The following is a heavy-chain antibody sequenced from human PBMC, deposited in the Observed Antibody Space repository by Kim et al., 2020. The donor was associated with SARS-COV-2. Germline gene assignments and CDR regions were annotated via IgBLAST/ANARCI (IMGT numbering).Heavy chain of an antibody. CDR3: LCSSGFAY. CDR1: GFTFSSYS. CDR2: ISSSSSYI. Sequence: GGSLSLSCAASGFTFSSYSMNWVRQAPGKGLEWVSSISSSSSYIYYADSVKGRFTISRDNAKNSLYLQMNCLRAEDTAVYYCLCSSGFAYWGQGTLVTVSS. D-gene: IGHD6-13*01. V-gene: IGHV3-21*01. J-gene: IGHJ4*02.